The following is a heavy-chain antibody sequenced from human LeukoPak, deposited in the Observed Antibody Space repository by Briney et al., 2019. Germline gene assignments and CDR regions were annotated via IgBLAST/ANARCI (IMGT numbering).Heavy chain of an antibody. CDR3: ARGGCSGGSCHYYFDY. D-gene: IGHD2-15*01. CDR2: INPNSGGI. Sequence: AAVKVSCQASGYTFTGYYMHWVRPAAGQGLEWMGWINPNSGGINYAQKFQGRVTMTRDTSISTAYMELSRLRSDDTAVYYCARGGCSGGSCHYYFDYWGQGTLVTVSS. V-gene: IGHV1-2*02. CDR1: GYTFTGYY. J-gene: IGHJ4*02.